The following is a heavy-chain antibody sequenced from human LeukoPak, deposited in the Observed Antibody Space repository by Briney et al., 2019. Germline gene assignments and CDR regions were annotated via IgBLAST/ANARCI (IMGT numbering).Heavy chain of an antibody. V-gene: IGHV3-74*01. Sequence: SGGSLRLSXAASGITFRNYWMHWVRQAPGKGLEWVSHIIQDSSATFYADSVKGRFTISRDNAKDTLYLQMNSLRAEDTAVYYCATDDYRGLGYWGQGTLVTVSS. CDR2: IIQDSSAT. D-gene: IGHD4-11*01. CDR1: GITFRNYW. J-gene: IGHJ4*02. CDR3: ATDDYRGLGY.